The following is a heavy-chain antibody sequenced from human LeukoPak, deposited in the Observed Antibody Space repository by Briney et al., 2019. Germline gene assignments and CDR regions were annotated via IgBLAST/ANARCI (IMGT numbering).Heavy chain of an antibody. V-gene: IGHV1-18*01. Sequence: ASVKVSCKASGYTFTSYGISWVRQAPGQGLEWMGWISAYNGNTNYAQKLQGRVTMTTDTSTSTAYMELRSLRSDDTAIYYCARVRYRLAETYIDYWGQGTLVTVSS. J-gene: IGHJ4*02. CDR1: GYTFTSYG. D-gene: IGHD3-16*01. CDR2: ISAYNGNT. CDR3: ARVRYRLAETYIDY.